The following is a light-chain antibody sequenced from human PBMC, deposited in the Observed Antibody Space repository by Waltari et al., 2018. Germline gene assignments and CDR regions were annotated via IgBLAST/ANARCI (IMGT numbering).Light chain of an antibody. CDR1: QSVSRT. J-gene: IGKJ1*01. Sequence: EIVLTQSPGTLSLSPGERANLSCRASQSVSRTLAWYQQKPGQAPELLIYGASIRATGIPDRFTGSGSGTDFSLTISSLEPEDFAIYFCQHYVSLPATFGQGTKVEIK. CDR3: QHYVSLPAT. V-gene: IGKV3-20*01. CDR2: GAS.